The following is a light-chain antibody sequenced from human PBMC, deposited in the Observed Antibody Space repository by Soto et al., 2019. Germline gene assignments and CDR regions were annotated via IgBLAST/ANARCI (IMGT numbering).Light chain of an antibody. V-gene: IGKV3-15*01. J-gene: IGKJ5*01. CDR3: QQYNNWPRT. CDR2: GAS. CDR1: QSINNK. Sequence: EIVMTQSPATLSVSPGERATLSCRPSQSINNKLAWYQQKPGQAPRLLIYGASTRAAGAPAWFSGSGSGTEFTLTINSLQSEDFAMYYCQQYNNWPRTFGQGTRLEIK.